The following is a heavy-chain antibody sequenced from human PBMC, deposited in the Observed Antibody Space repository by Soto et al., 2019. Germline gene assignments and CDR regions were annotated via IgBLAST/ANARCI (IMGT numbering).Heavy chain of an antibody. CDR1: GYSFSSDW. V-gene: IGHV5-51*01. J-gene: IGHJ4*02. CDR2: IYPGDSDT. CDR3: ARYCSGGSCYRTSYQFDY. D-gene: IGHD2-15*01. Sequence: GESLKISCKGSGYSFSSDWIGWVRQIPGQGPEWMGIIYPGDSDTRYSPSFQGQVTISAYKSISTAYLQWSSLKVSDTPMYYCARYCSGGSCYRTSYQFDYWGQGTLVTVSS.